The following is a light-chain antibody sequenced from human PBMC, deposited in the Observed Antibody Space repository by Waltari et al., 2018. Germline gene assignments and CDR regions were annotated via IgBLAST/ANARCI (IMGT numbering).Light chain of an antibody. J-gene: IGKJ3*01. CDR3: QQSYSSPLT. CDR2: GAS. Sequence: DTQMTQSPSSLSASIGDRVIITCRTSQSISRYLSLYQQIPGKAPRVLIYGASTLQSGVPSRFSGSGSGTDFTLTISSLQPEDFATYYCQQSYSSPLTFGPGTKVDIK. V-gene: IGKV1-39*01. CDR1: QSISRY.